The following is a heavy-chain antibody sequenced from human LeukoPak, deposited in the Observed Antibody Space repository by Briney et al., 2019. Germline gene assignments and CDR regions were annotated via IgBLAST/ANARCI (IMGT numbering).Heavy chain of an antibody. J-gene: IGHJ4*02. D-gene: IGHD1-1*01. CDR3: ARPNFYPDY. CDR2: INQDGTET. CDR1: GLTFRNYY. V-gene: IGHV3-7*01. Sequence: PGGSLRLSCAASGLTFRNYYMTWVRQAPGKGLEWVANINQDGTETYYVDSVKGRFTISRDNAKNSLFLQMNSLRAEDTAIYYCARPNFYPDYWGQGTLVTVSS.